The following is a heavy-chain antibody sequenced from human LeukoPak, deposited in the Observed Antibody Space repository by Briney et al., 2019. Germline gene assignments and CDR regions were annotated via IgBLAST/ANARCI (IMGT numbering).Heavy chain of an antibody. CDR1: GFTFSSYA. Sequence: GGSLRLSCATSGFTFSSYAMSWVRQAPGKGPGWVSGIGASGGSTYYADSVKGRFTISRDNSKNTLYLQMNSLRTEDTAVYYCAKAEGYDILTGLDYWGQGTLVTVSS. D-gene: IGHD3-9*01. J-gene: IGHJ4*02. V-gene: IGHV3-23*01. CDR3: AKAEGYDILTGLDY. CDR2: IGASGGST.